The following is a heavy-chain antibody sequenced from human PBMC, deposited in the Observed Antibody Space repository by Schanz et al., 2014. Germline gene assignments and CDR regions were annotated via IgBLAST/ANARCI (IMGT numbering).Heavy chain of an antibody. CDR1: GGSFSGYY. Sequence: QVQLQQWGAGLLKPSETLSLTCAVDGGSFSGYYWSWIRQSPDKGLEWIGEINHSANTTYNPSLKSRVTISLDTTKTRFSLKLSSVTAADTAVYYCARGHDYFWGSYRRSPWGYFDLWGRGSLVTVSS. CDR3: ARGHDYFWGSYRRSPWGYFDL. D-gene: IGHD3-16*02. V-gene: IGHV4-34*01. CDR2: INHSANT. J-gene: IGHJ2*01.